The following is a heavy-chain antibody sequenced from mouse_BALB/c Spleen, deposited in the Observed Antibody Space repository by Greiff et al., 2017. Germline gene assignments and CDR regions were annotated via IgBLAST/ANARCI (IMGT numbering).Heavy chain of an antibody. CDR3: ARGGYGYDGKYFDY. Sequence: EVMLVESGGGLVKPGGSLKLSCAASGFTFSSYAMSWVRQTPEKRLEWVASISSGGSTYYPDSVKGRFTISRDNARNILYLQMSSLRSEDTAMYYCARGGYGYDGKYFDYWGQGTTLTVSS. D-gene: IGHD2-2*01. CDR1: GFTFSSYA. V-gene: IGHV5-6-5*01. CDR2: ISSGGST. J-gene: IGHJ2*01.